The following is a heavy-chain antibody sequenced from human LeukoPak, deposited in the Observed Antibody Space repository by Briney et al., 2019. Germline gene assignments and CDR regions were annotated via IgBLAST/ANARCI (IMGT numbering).Heavy chain of an antibody. CDR1: GGSISSGTYY. D-gene: IGHD2-8*02. CDR3: ARYCTVGKCLDY. CDR2: IYYSGST. J-gene: IGHJ4*02. Sequence: PSETLSLTCIVSGGSISSGTYYWGWIRQPPGKGLEWIGSIYYSGSTYYNPSLKSRVTISVDTSKNQFSLKLSSVTAADTAVYYCARYCTVGKCLDYWGQGTLVTVSS. V-gene: IGHV4-39*07.